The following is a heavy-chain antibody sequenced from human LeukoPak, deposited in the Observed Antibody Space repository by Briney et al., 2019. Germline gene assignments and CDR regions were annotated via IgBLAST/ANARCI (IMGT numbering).Heavy chain of an antibody. CDR3: ARSPLRDYDILTGYYKDAFDI. CDR1: GYRFTSYW. J-gene: IGHJ3*02. CDR2: IYPGDSDT. Sequence: GESLKISCKGSGYRFTSYWIGWVRQMPGKGLEWMGIIYPGDSDTRNSTSFQGQVTISADKSISTAYLQWSSLKASDTAMYYCARSPLRDYDILTGYYKDAFDIWGQGTMVTVSS. V-gene: IGHV5-51*01. D-gene: IGHD3-9*01.